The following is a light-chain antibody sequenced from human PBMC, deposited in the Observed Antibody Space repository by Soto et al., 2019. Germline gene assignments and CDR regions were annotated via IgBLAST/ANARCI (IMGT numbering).Light chain of an antibody. CDR3: QNFGASPFT. V-gene: IGKV3-20*01. Sequence: EVVLMQSPDTLSLSPGERATLSCRASETISSHYIAWYQHKPGQAPRLLIFGASTRATGIPDRFSGSWSGTDFTLTINRLEPEDFVVYYCQNFGASPFTFGPGTKVDIK. CDR2: GAS. CDR1: ETISSHY. J-gene: IGKJ3*01.